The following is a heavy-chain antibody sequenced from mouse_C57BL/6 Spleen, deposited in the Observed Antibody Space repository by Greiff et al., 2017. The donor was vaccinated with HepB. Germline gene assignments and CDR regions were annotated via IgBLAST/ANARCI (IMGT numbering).Heavy chain of an antibody. V-gene: IGHV1-81*01. D-gene: IGHD2-4*01. CDR2: IYPRSGNT. CDR1: GYTFTSYG. CDR3: GRSLYDYDRYFDV. Sequence: QVQLQQSGAELARPGASVKLSCKASGYTFTSYGISWVKQRTGQGLEWIGEIYPRSGNTYYNEKFKGKATLTADKSSSTAYMELRSLTSEDSAVYFCGRSLYDYDRYFDVWGTGTTVTVSS. J-gene: IGHJ1*03.